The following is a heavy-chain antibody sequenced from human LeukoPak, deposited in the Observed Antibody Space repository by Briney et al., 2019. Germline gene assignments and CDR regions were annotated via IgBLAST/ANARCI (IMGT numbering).Heavy chain of an antibody. J-gene: IGHJ5*02. CDR3: ARDNPRVVVPS. CDR1: GGSISSSSYY. D-gene: IGHD3-22*01. V-gene: IGHV4-39*07. CDR2: IYYSGST. Sequence: SETLSLTCTVSGGSISSSSYYWGWIRQPPGKGLEWIGSIYYSGSTYYNPSLKSRVTISVDTSKNQFSLKLSSVTAADTAVYYCARDNPRVVVPSWGQGTLVTVSS.